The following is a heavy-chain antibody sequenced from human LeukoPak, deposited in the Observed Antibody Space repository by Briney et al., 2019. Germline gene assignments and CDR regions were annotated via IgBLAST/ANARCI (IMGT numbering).Heavy chain of an antibody. CDR3: AMARIAVAGTDYYYMDV. CDR1: GGTFSSYA. D-gene: IGHD6-19*01. CDR2: IIPIFGTA. J-gene: IGHJ6*03. Sequence: SVKVSCKASGGTFSSYAISWVRQAPGQGLEWMGGIIPIFGTANYAQKFQGRVTITTDESTSTAYMELSSLRSEDTAVYYCAMARIAVAGTDYYYMDVWGKGTTVTVSS. V-gene: IGHV1-69*05.